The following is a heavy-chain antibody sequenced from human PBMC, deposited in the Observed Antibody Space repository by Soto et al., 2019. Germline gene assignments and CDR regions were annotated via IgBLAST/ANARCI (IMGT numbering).Heavy chain of an antibody. CDR1: GFTFSGSA. J-gene: IGHJ3*02. V-gene: IGHV3-73*01. CDR2: IRSKANSYAP. CDR3: TRRIPGGGSSDAFDI. D-gene: IGHD2-15*01. Sequence: EVQLVESGGGLVQPGGSLKLSCAASGFTFSGSAMHWVRQASGKGLEWVGRIRSKANSYAPAYAASVKGRFTISRDDSKNTAYLQMNSLKTEDTVVYYCTRRIPGGGSSDAFDIWGQGTMVTVSS.